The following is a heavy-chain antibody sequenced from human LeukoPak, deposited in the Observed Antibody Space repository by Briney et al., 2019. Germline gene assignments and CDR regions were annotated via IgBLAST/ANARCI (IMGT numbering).Heavy chain of an antibody. CDR3: ARRNIAAAGIPPYYYYMDV. Sequence: PGGSLRLSCAASGFTFDDYGMSWVRQAPGKGLEWVSGINWNGGSTGYADSVKGRFTISRDNAKNSQYLQMNSLRAEDTALYYCARRNIAAAGIPPYYYYMDVWGKGTTVTVSS. D-gene: IGHD6-13*01. CDR1: GFTFDDYG. CDR2: INWNGGST. V-gene: IGHV3-20*04. J-gene: IGHJ6*03.